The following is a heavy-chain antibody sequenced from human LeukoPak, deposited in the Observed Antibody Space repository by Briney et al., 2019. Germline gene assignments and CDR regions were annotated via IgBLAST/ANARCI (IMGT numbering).Heavy chain of an antibody. CDR1: GFTFSSYA. J-gene: IGHJ6*02. CDR3: AKDDLAAAGTWYYYYGMDV. Sequence: GGSLRLSCAASGFTFSSYAMSWVRQAPGKGLEWVSAISGSGGSTYYADSVKGRFTISRDNSKNTLYLQMSSLRAEDTAVYYCAKDDLAAAGTWYYYYGMDVWGQGTTVTVSS. V-gene: IGHV3-23*01. D-gene: IGHD6-13*01. CDR2: ISGSGGST.